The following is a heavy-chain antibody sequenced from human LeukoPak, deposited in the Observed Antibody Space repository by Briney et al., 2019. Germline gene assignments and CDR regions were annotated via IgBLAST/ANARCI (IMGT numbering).Heavy chain of an antibody. Sequence: GASVKVSCKASGYTFTGHYMHWVRQAPGQGLEWMGRINPNSGGTNYAQKFQGRVTMTRDTSISTAYMELSRLGSDDTALYYCAREERYYDSSGYYFQRWGQGTLVIVS. D-gene: IGHD3-22*01. V-gene: IGHV1-2*02. J-gene: IGHJ1*01. CDR2: INPNSGGT. CDR3: AREERYYDSSGYYFQR. CDR1: GYTFTGHY.